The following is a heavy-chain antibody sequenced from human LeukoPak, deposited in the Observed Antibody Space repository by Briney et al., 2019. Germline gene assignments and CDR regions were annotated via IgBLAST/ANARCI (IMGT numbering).Heavy chain of an antibody. CDR3: ARDRWGNRGFGGGFDI. CDR2: LWHDESNR. V-gene: IGHV3-33*01. J-gene: IGHJ3*02. CDR1: GFTFSWYG. D-gene: IGHD7-27*01. Sequence: PGRSLSLSCAASGFTFSWYGMHWARQAPGKGLEWVAILWHDESNRYYADSVKGRFTISRDSSKTTLYLQMNDLRAEDTAVYYCARDRWGNRGFGGGFDIWGQGTMVTVSS.